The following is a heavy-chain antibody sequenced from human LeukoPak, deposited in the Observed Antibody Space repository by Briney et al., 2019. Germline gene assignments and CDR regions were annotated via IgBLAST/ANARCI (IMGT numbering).Heavy chain of an antibody. Sequence: SETLSLTCAVYGGSFSGYYWSWIRQPPGKGLEWIGEINHSGSTNYNPSLKSRVTISVDTSKNQFPLKLSSVTAADTAVYYCARVLYSSSLIDYWGQGTLVTVSS. V-gene: IGHV4-34*01. J-gene: IGHJ4*02. CDR2: INHSGST. CDR1: GGSFSGYY. D-gene: IGHD6-13*01. CDR3: ARVLYSSSLIDY.